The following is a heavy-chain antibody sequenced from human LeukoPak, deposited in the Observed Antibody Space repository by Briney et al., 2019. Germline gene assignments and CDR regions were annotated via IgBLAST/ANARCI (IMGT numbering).Heavy chain of an antibody. V-gene: IGHV4-4*02. J-gene: IGHJ6*04. Sequence: SGTLSLTCAVSGCSISSSNWWSWVRQPPGKGLEWIGEIYHSGSTNYNPSLKSRVTISVDKSKNQFSLKLSSVTAADAAVYYCARDSMSGWVLGPYYYYGMDVWGKGTTVTVSS. CDR1: GCSISSSNW. CDR2: IYHSGST. D-gene: IGHD6-19*01. CDR3: ARDSMSGWVLGPYYYYGMDV.